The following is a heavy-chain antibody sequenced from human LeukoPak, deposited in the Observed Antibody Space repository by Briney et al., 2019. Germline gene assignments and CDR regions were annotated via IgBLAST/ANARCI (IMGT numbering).Heavy chain of an antibody. Sequence: PGGSLRLSCAASGFTFSNAWMSWVRQAPGKGLEWVGRIKSRTDGGTTDYAAPVKGRFTISRDDSKNTLYLQMNSLKTEDTAVYYCTTVLLWFGELFRAKNKVSSQRQIDYWGQGTLVTVSS. CDR1: GFTFSNAW. V-gene: IGHV3-15*01. D-gene: IGHD3-10*01. J-gene: IGHJ4*02. CDR3: TTVLLWFGELFRAKNKVSSQRQIDY. CDR2: IKSRTDGGTT.